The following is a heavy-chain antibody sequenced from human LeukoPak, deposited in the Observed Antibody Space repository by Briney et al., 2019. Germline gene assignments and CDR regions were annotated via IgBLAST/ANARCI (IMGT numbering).Heavy chain of an antibody. CDR2: IYHSGST. CDR1: GGSISSGGYY. CDR3: ARDQRDDMDV. Sequence: SETLSLTCTVSGGSISSGGYYWSWIRQPPGKGLEWIGYIYHSGSTYYNPSLKSRVTISVDRSKNQFSLKLSSVTAADTAVYYCARDQRDDMDVWGKGTTVTVSS. J-gene: IGHJ6*03. V-gene: IGHV4-30-2*01. D-gene: IGHD5-24*01.